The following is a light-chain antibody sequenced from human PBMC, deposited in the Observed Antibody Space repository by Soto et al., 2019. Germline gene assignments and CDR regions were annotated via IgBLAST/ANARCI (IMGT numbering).Light chain of an antibody. V-gene: IGLV2-14*01. CDR1: SSDVGGYKY. J-gene: IGLJ3*02. Sequence: QSALTQPASVSGSPGQSITISCTGTSSDVGGYKYVSWYQQHPGKAPKLMIYEVSNRPSGVSNRFSGSKSGNTASLTISGLLAEDEADYYCSSYTSSSTLRVFGGGTKLTVL. CDR2: EVS. CDR3: SSYTSSSTLRV.